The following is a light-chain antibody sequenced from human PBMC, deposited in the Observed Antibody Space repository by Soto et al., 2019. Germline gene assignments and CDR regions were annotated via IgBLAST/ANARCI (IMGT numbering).Light chain of an antibody. J-gene: IGLJ1*01. Sequence: QSVLTQPASVSGSPGQSITISCTGTSSDVGAYNYVSWYQQHPGKAPKLIIFEVSNRPSGVSNRFSGSKSGNTASLTISGLQAEDEADYYCSSYTNINTRACVFGTGTKVTVL. V-gene: IGLV2-14*01. CDR3: SSYTNINTRACV. CDR2: EVS. CDR1: SSDVGAYNY.